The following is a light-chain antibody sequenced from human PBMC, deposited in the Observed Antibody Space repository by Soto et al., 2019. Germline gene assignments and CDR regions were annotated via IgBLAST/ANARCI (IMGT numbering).Light chain of an antibody. V-gene: IGKV1-39*01. J-gene: IGKJ2*01. CDR1: QTISNY. CDR2: DAS. CDR3: QQSYSTPPT. Sequence: DIQMTQSPSSLSASAEDRVTITFPASQTISNYLNWYQHNPGKAPKLLISDASSLQSGVPSRFSGGGSGTDFTLTISNLQPEDFATYYCQQSYSTPPTFGQGTKVDIK.